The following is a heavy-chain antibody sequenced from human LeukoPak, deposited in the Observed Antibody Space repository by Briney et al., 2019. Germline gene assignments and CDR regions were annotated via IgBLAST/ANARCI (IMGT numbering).Heavy chain of an antibody. J-gene: IGHJ4*02. CDR1: GFTVSSNY. CDR2: IYSGGST. V-gene: IGHV3-66*02. CDR3: ARVGAYCGGACRDY. D-gene: IGHD2-21*02. Sequence: GSLRLSCAASGFTVSSNYMSWVRQAPGKGLGWVSVIYSGGSTYYADSVKGRFTISRDNSKNKLYLQMTSLRAEDTAVYYCARVGAYCGGACRDYWGQGTLVTVSS.